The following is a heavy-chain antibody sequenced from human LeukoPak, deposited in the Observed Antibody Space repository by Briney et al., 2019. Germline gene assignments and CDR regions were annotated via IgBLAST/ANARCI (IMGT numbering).Heavy chain of an antibody. V-gene: IGHV3-23*01. D-gene: IGHD6-19*01. CDR2: ISGSGGST. Sequence: GGSLRLSCAASGFTFSSYAMSWVRQAPGEGLEWVSAISGSGGSTYYADSVKGRFTISRDNSKNTLYLQMNSLRAEDTAVYYCAKVPRRAIAVAGTFDYWGQGTLVTVSS. CDR1: GFTFSSYA. J-gene: IGHJ4*02. CDR3: AKVPRRAIAVAGTFDY.